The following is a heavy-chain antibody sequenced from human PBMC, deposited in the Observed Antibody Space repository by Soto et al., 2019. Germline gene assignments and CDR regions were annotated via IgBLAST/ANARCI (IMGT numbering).Heavy chain of an antibody. CDR3: ARSVRPLSWFDP. V-gene: IGHV3-23*01. CDR2: ISGNGGSI. J-gene: IGHJ5*02. CDR1: GSIFSAYA. Sequence: EVQLLESGGDLVQPGGSLRLSCAASGSIFSAYAMNWVRQAPGKGLEWVSGISGNGGSIYYADSVKGRFTVSRDNSKNTVYLQMNSLRAEDTAVYYFARSVRPLSWFDPWGQGTLVTVSS. D-gene: IGHD3-10*01.